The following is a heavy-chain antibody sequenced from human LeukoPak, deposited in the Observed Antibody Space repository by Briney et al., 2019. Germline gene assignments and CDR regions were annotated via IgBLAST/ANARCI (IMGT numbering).Heavy chain of an antibody. V-gene: IGHV3-48*03. CDR2: ISSSGSTI. J-gene: IGHJ4*02. CDR1: GFTFISYE. Sequence: GGALRLSCAASGFTFISYEMNWVRQAPGKGLEWVSYISSSGSTIYYAASVKGRFTISRDNAKNSLYLKMNRLRAEDTAVYYCARGESRVRGVIDYFDYWGQGTLVTVSS. CDR3: ARGESRVRGVIDYFDY. D-gene: IGHD3-10*01.